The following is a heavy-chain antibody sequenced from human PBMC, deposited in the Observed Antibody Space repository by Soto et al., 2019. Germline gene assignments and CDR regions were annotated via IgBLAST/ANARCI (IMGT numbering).Heavy chain of an antibody. CDR2: INPNSGGT. J-gene: IGHJ3*02. Sequence: ASVKVSCKASGYTFTGYYMHWVRQAPGQGLEWMGWINPNSGGTNYAQKFQGWVTMTRDTSISTAYMELSRLRSDDTAVYYFARGRLGYCSGGSCYPSGAFDIWGQGTMVTVSS. CDR3: ARGRLGYCSGGSCYPSGAFDI. D-gene: IGHD2-15*01. V-gene: IGHV1-2*04. CDR1: GYTFTGYY.